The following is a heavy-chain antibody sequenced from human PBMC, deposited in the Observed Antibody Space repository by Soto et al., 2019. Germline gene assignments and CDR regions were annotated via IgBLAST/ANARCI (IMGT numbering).Heavy chain of an antibody. CDR2: TYYRSKWYN. CDR1: GDSVSSNSAA. CDR3: ARAGYKYLIENDALDI. D-gene: IGHD2-2*02. V-gene: IGHV6-1*01. J-gene: IGHJ3*02. Sequence: SQTLSLTCAISGDSVSSNSAAWNWIRQSPSRGLEWLGRTYYRSKWYNDYAVSVKSRITINPDTSKNQFSLQLNSVTPEDTAVYYCARAGYKYLIENDALDIWGQGTMVTVSS.